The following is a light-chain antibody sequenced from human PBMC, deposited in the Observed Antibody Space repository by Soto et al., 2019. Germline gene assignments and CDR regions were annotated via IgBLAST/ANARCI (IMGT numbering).Light chain of an antibody. V-gene: IGKV3-20*01. CDR2: GAS. CDR3: QQYGSSPWT. CDR1: QSVSSSY. Sequence: EIVLTQSPGTLSFSTGERATLSCRASQSVSSSYLAWYQQKPGQAPRLLIYGASSRATGIPDRFSGSGSGTEFTLTISRLEPEDFAVYYCQQYGSSPWTFGQGTKVEIK. J-gene: IGKJ1*01.